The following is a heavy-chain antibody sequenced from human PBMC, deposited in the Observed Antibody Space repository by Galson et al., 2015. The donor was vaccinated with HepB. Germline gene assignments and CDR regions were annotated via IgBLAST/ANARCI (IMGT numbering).Heavy chain of an antibody. J-gene: IGHJ4*02. CDR2: ISYDGSKK. Sequence: SLRLSCAASGFTFSSYAMHWVRQAPGKGLEWVAVISYDGSKKYYAGSVQGRFTISRDNSKNTLYLQMNSLRAEDTAVYYCARDPYSSSSFSPRFDYWGQGTLVIFSS. CDR1: GFTFSSYA. D-gene: IGHD6-13*01. CDR3: ARDPYSSSSFSPRFDY. V-gene: IGHV3-30-3*01.